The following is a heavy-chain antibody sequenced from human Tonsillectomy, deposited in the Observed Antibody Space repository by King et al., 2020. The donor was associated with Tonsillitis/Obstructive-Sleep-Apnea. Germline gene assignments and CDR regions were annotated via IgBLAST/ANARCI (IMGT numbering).Heavy chain of an antibody. V-gene: IGHV4-34*01. CDR3: ARGYESRYYYYMDV. Sequence: VQLQQWGAGLLKPSETLSLTCAVYGGSFSGYYWSWIRQPPGKGLEWIGEINHSGSTNYNPSLKSRVTISVDTSKNQFSLKRSSVTAADTAVYYCARGYESRYYYYMDVWGKGTTVTVSS. J-gene: IGHJ6*03. CDR2: INHSGST. CDR1: GGSFSGYY. D-gene: IGHD5-12*01.